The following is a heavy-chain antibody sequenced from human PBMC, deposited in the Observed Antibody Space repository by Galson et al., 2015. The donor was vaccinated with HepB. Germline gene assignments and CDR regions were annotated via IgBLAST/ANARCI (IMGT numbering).Heavy chain of an antibody. Sequence: SETLSLTCTVSGGSVSSGSYYWSWIRQPPGKGLEWIGYIYYSGSTNYNPSLKSRVTISVDTSKNQFSLKLSSVTAADTAVYYCAKFGIAAAGPQDFDYWGQGTLVTVSS. V-gene: IGHV4-61*01. J-gene: IGHJ4*02. CDR3: AKFGIAAAGPQDFDY. CDR1: GGSVSSGSYY. CDR2: IYYSGST. D-gene: IGHD6-13*01.